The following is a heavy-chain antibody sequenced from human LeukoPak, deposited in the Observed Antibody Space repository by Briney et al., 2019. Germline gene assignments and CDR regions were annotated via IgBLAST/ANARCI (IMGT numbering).Heavy chain of an antibody. D-gene: IGHD2-21*01. Sequence: PSETLSLTCTVSGGSTSSSSYYWGWIRQPPGKGLEWIGSIYYSGSTYYNPSLKSRVTISVDTSKNQFSLKLSSVTAADTAVYYCARQSVWSKYFDYWGQGTLVTVSS. CDR2: IYYSGST. V-gene: IGHV4-39*01. CDR3: ARQSVWSKYFDY. CDR1: GGSTSSSSYY. J-gene: IGHJ4*02.